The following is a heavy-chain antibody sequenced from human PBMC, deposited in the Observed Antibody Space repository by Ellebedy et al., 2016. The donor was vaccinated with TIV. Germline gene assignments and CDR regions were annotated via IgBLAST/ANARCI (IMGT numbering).Heavy chain of an antibody. D-gene: IGHD3-10*01. CDR2: IDWDGDT. Sequence: SGPTLVKPTQTLILTCTVSGFSLKTTGMCVSWIRQPPGKALEWLGRIDWDGDTFYRTSLKTRLTISKDTSKNQVVLTMTVMDPVDTATYYCARNSGDAFELWGHGTMVTVSS. V-gene: IGHV2-70*17. J-gene: IGHJ3*01. CDR3: ARNSGDAFEL. CDR1: GFSLKTTGMC.